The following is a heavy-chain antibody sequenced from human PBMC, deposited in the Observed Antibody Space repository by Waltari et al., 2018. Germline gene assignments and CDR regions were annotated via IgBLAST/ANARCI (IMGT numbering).Heavy chain of an antibody. CDR3: ARIPRDYDSSGLYY. D-gene: IGHD3-22*01. V-gene: IGHV4-4*02. Sequence: QVQLQESGPGLVKPSGTLSLTCAVSGGSISSSNWWSWVRQPPGKGLEWVGETHASGRPNTSPALMGPVTISVDKAKNQFSLKLSSVTAADTAVYYCARIPRDYDSSGLYYWGQGTLVPVSS. CDR2: THASGRP. J-gene: IGHJ4*02. CDR1: GGSISSSNW.